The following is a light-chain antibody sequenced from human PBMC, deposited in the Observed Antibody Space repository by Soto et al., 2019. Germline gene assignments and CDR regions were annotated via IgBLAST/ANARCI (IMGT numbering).Light chain of an antibody. CDR2: GAS. Sequence: GESATLSCRASQSVSNNYLAWYQQKPGQAPRLLIYGASSRATGIPDRFSGSGSGIEFKLAFGIVEREDYAVYYCLPYYSALRLGGGTKVDIK. V-gene: IGKV3-20*01. CDR1: QSVSNNY. J-gene: IGKJ4*01. CDR3: LPYYSALR.